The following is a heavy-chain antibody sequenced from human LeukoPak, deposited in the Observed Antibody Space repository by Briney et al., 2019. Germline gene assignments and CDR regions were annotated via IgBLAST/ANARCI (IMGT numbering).Heavy chain of an antibody. J-gene: IGHJ3*02. D-gene: IGHD6-13*01. Sequence: SETLSLTCAVYGGSSSGYYWSWIRQPPGKGLEWIGYIYYSGSTNYNPSLKSRVTISVDTSKNQFSLKLSSVTAADTAVYYCASVRYSSSWYLSDAFDIWGQGTMVTVSS. CDR1: GGSSSGYY. V-gene: IGHV4-59*01. CDR2: IYYSGST. CDR3: ASVRYSSSWYLSDAFDI.